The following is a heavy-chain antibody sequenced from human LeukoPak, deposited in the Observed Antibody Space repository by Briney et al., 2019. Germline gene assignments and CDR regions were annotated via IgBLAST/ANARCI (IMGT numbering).Heavy chain of an antibody. Sequence: GGSLRLSCAASGFTFTTYWMSWVRQAPEKGLEWVANIKEDGSEIHYVDSVKGRFTISRDNAENSLYLQMDSLRAEDTAVYYCARSDMYCNGGRCYPDYYMDVWGKGTTVTVSS. CDR3: ARSDMYCNGGRCYPDYYMDV. D-gene: IGHD2-15*01. J-gene: IGHJ6*03. V-gene: IGHV3-7*01. CDR2: IKEDGSEI. CDR1: GFTFTTYW.